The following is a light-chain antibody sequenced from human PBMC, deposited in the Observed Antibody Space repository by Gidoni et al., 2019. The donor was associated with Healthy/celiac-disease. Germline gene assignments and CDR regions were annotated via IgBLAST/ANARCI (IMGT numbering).Light chain of an antibody. CDR2: EVS. CDR1: QSLLHSDGKSY. J-gene: IGKJ1*01. CDR3: IQSIQPT. V-gene: IGKV2D-29*01. Sequence: IVITHTLLSLSVTPGQPASISCKSSQSLLHSDGKSYLYWYLQKPGQPPQLLIYEVSNRFSGFPYSFSGSGSATDFTLTIRRLEAVDFGVYYCIQSIQPTFGQGTKVEIK.